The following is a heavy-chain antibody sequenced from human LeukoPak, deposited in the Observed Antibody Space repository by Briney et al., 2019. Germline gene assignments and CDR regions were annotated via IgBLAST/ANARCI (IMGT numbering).Heavy chain of an antibody. CDR2: ISYDGSNK. J-gene: IGHJ5*02. Sequence: GGSLILSCAASGFTFRLYVMTWVRQAPGKGLEWVAVISYDGSNKYYADSVKGRFTISRDNSKNTLYLQMISLRAEDTAVYYCARDRGTVLLWFGELETWGQGTLVTVSS. V-gene: IGHV3-30-3*01. CDR1: GFTFRLYV. CDR3: ARDRGTVLLWFGELET. D-gene: IGHD3-10*01.